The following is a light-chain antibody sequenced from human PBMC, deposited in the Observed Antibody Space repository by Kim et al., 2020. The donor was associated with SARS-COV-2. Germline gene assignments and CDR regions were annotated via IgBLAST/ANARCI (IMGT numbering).Light chain of an antibody. Sequence: SLGDRVTITCRASQSISWWLAWYQQKPGKAPRLLIYRASSLESGVPSRFSGSGSGTDFTLTISSLQPDDFATYYCQQYSSYSALTFGGGTKVDIK. CDR1: QSISWW. V-gene: IGKV1-5*03. J-gene: IGKJ4*01. CDR3: QQYSSYSALT. CDR2: RAS.